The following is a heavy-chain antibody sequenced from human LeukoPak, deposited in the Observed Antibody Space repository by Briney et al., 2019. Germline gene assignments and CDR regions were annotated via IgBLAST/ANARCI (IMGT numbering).Heavy chain of an antibody. Sequence: SETLSLTCTVSGVSLSSDYWSWIRQPPGKGLEWIGSIYYSGSTNYNPSLKSRVTISVDTSKNQFSLKLSSVTAADTAVYYCARHDSSGQYFQHWGQGTLVTVSS. D-gene: IGHD6-19*01. V-gene: IGHV4-59*08. CDR2: IYYSGST. J-gene: IGHJ1*01. CDR1: GVSLSSDY. CDR3: ARHDSSGQYFQH.